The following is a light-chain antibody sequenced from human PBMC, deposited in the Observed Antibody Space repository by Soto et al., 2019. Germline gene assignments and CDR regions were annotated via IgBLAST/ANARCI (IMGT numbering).Light chain of an antibody. CDR2: DAS. CDR1: QSVSSN. CDR3: QHRSN. J-gene: IGKJ5*01. Sequence: EIVMTQSPATLSVSPGERATLSCRASQSVSSNLAWYQQKPGQAPRLLIYDASNRATGIPARFSGSGSGTDFTLTISSLEPEDFAVYYCQHRSNFGQGTRLEIK. V-gene: IGKV3-11*01.